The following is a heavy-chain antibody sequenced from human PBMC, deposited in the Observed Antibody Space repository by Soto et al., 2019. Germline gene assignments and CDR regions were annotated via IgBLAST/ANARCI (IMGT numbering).Heavy chain of an antibody. CDR2: ISGSGGST. D-gene: IGHD3-3*01. V-gene: IGHV3-23*01. CDR3: AKDYYDFWSGYYMTGNV. J-gene: IGHJ6*02. CDR1: GFTFSSYA. Sequence: PGGSLRLSCAASGFTFSSYAMSWFRQAPGKGLEWVSAISGSGGSTYYADSVKGRFTISRDNSKNTLYLQMNSLRAEDTAVYYCAKDYYDFWSGYYMTGNVWGQGTTVTVSS.